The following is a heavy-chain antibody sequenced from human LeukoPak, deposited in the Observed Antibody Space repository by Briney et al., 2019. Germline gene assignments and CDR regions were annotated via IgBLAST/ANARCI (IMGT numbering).Heavy chain of an antibody. CDR3: AKDREATIVGLLDY. D-gene: IGHD5-12*01. CDR1: GFTLSSYA. Sequence: PGGSLRLSCAASGFTLSSYAMSWVRQAPGKGLEWVSAISGSGGSTYYADSVKGRFTISRDNSKNTLYLQMNSLRAEDTAVYYCAKDREATIVGLLDYWGQGTLVTVSS. CDR2: ISGSGGST. V-gene: IGHV3-23*01. J-gene: IGHJ4*02.